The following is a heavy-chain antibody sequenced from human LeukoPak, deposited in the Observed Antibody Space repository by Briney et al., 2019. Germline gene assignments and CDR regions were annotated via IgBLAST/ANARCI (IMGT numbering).Heavy chain of an antibody. D-gene: IGHD3-9*01. J-gene: IGHJ4*02. Sequence: SVKVSCKASGYTFTSYGISWVRQAPGQGLEWMGGIIPIFGTANYAQKFQGRVTITADESTSTAYMELSSLRSEDTAVYYCARRILTGYYRFDYWGQGTLVTVSS. CDR1: GYTFTSYG. CDR3: ARRILTGYYRFDY. CDR2: IIPIFGTA. V-gene: IGHV1-69*13.